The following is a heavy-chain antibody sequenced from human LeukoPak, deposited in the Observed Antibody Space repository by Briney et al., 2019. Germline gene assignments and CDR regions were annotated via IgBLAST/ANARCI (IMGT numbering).Heavy chain of an antibody. CDR3: AKASTYSSSSGWFDP. J-gene: IGHJ5*02. V-gene: IGHV3-9*01. D-gene: IGHD6-6*01. CDR2: ISWNSGSI. CDR1: GFTFDDYA. Sequence: GRSLRLSCAASGFTFDDYAMHWVRQAPGKGLEWVSGISWNSGSIGYADSVKGRFTISRDNAKNSLYLQMNSLRAEDTASYYCAKASTYSSSSGWFDPWGQGTLVTVSS.